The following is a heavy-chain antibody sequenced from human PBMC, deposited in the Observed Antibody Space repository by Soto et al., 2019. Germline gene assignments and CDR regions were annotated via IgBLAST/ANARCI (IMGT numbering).Heavy chain of an antibody. D-gene: IGHD6-6*01. CDR2: IDPSDSYT. J-gene: IGHJ6*02. V-gene: IGHV5-10-1*01. Sequence: RGESLKISCKGSGYSFTSYWISWVRQMPGKGLEWMGRIDPSDSYTNYSPSFQGHVTISADKSISTAYLQWSSLKASDTAMYYCXRDEQLVQAYYYYGMDVWGQGTTVTVSS. CDR1: GYSFTSYW. CDR3: XRDEQLVQAYYYYGMDV.